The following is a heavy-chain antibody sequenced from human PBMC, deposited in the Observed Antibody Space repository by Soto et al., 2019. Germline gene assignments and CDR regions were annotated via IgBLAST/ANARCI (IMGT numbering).Heavy chain of an antibody. CDR2: ISSSGSTI. CDR1: GFTFSSYE. D-gene: IGHD6-13*01. V-gene: IGHV3-48*03. Sequence: GSLRLSCAASGFTFSSYEMNWVRQAPGKGLEWVSYISSSGSTIYYADSVKGRFTISRDNAKNSLYLQMNSLRAEDTAVYYCARVSSWGAFDIWGQGTMVTVSS. CDR3: ARVSSWGAFDI. J-gene: IGHJ3*02.